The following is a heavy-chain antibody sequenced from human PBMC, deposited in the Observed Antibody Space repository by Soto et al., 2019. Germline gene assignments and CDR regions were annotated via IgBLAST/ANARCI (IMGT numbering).Heavy chain of an antibody. CDR3: VFRHLAAADILQSLLYFDY. CDR1: GFTFSLYG. CDR2: ISSSATI. Sequence: GGSLRLSCAASGFTFSLYGMNWVRQAPGKGLEWVAYISSSATIYYADSVKGRFTISRDNAKNSLYLQMNSLRAEDTALYYCVFRHLAAADILQSLLYFDYWGQGTLVTVSS. D-gene: IGHD6-13*01. V-gene: IGHV3-48*01. J-gene: IGHJ4*02.